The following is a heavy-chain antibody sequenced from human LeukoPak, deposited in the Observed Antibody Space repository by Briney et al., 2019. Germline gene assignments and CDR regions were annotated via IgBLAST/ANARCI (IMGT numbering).Heavy chain of an antibody. CDR1: GYTFYNYA. V-gene: IGHV1-3*03. Sequence: GASVKVSCKASGYTFYNYAIHWLRQAPGQGLEWMGWINTRTGDTEYSQKFQGRVSITKDTPESTAYMELRSLSSEDMAVYYCARGSGRGWYEFQWGQGTLVTVSS. D-gene: IGHD6-19*01. CDR3: ARGSGRGWYEFQ. J-gene: IGHJ4*02. CDR2: INTRTGDT.